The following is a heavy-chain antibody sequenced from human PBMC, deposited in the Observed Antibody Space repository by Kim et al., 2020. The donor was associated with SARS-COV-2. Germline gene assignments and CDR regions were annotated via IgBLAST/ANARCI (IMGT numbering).Heavy chain of an antibody. CDR1: GFTFSTYD. J-gene: IGHJ4*02. CDR2: ISSDGSDI. Sequence: GGSLRLSCAASGFTFSTYDMHWVRQAPGKGLEWVALISSDGSDIYYGDSVKGRFTISRDNSRDTLYLQMDSLRLEDQAVYYCGQHWASRWPFFDYWGQGT. V-gene: IGHV3-30*03. CDR3: GQHWASRWPFFDY. D-gene: IGHD6-19*01.